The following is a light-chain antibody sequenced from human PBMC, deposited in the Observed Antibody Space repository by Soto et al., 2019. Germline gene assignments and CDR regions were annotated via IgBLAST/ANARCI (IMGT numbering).Light chain of an antibody. CDR1: QSINRW. CDR2: KAS. J-gene: IGKJ1*01. CDR3: QQYETYPWT. V-gene: IGKV1-5*03. Sequence: DIQMTQSPSTLSASVGDRVTITCRASQSINRWLAWYQQKPGKAPKVLIYKASSLESGVPSRFGGSESGAEFTLTISSRQPDDFATYYCQQYETYPWTFGQGTKVEIK.